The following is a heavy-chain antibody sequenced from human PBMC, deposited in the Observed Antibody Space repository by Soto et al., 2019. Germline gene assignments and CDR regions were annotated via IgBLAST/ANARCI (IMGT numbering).Heavy chain of an antibody. CDR2: TYQSGSA. CDR1: GGSISSGGYS. CDR3: ARDYYGMDV. Sequence: SETLSITCTVSGGSISSGGYSWTWLRQSPGKGLEWIGYTYQSGSAFYNPSLKSRVTISVDRSKNQFSLNLTSVTAADTAVYYCARDYYGMDVWGQGTTVTV. J-gene: IGHJ6*02. V-gene: IGHV4-30-2*06.